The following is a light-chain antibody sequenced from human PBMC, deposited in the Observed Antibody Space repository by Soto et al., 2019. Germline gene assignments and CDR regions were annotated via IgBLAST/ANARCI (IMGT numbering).Light chain of an antibody. J-gene: IGKJ5*01. CDR3: QQYGSSPIT. CDR2: GAS. Sequence: EIVLTQSPGTLFLSTGERATLSCRASQSVTNDYLAWYQHKPGQAPRLLIYGASSGATDIPDRFSGSGSGTDFTLTISRLEPEDFAVYYCQQYGSSPITFGPGTRLEIK. V-gene: IGKV3-20*01. CDR1: QSVTNDY.